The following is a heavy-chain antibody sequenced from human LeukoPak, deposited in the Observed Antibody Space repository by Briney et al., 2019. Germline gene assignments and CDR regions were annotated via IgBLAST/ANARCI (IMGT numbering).Heavy chain of an antibody. Sequence: SETLSLTCTVSGSVCSISNYYWSWIRQPPGKGLEWIGYIYYSGSTNHNPSLKRRVTLSVDTSKNQLYLKLSSVTAADTAVYYCARDLRSSGWYVFDHWGRGTLVTVSS. D-gene: IGHD6-19*01. J-gene: IGHJ4*02. CDR2: IYYSGST. CDR3: ARDLRSSGWYVFDH. V-gene: IGHV4-59*01. CDR1: GSVCSISNYY.